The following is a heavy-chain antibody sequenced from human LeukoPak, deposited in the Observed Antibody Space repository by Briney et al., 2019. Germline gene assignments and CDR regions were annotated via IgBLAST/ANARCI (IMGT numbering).Heavy chain of an antibody. J-gene: IGHJ4*02. V-gene: IGHV4-38-2*02. CDR1: GYSISSGYY. D-gene: IGHD3-22*01. CDR2: IYHSGST. Sequence: SETLSLTCTVSGYSISSGYYWGWIRQPPGKGLEWIGSIYHSGSTYYNPSLKSRVTISVDTSKNQFSLKLSSVTAADTAVYYCARGNYYDSSGYLYYFDYWGQGTLVTVSS. CDR3: ARGNYYDSSGYLYYFDY.